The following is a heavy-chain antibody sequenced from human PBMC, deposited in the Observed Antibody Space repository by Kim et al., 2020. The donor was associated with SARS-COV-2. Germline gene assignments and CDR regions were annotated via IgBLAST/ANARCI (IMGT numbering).Heavy chain of an antibody. V-gene: IGHV1-8*01. CDR3: ARGSTHSSGDAFDI. Sequence: AQKFQGRVTMTRNTSISTAYMELSSLRSEDTAVYYCARGSTHSSGDAFDIWGQGTMVTVSS. J-gene: IGHJ3*02. D-gene: IGHD1-26*01.